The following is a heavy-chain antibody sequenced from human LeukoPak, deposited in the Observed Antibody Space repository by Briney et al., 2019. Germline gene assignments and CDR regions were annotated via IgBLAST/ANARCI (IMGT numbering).Heavy chain of an antibody. CDR3: AKEVSSSWYKGWFDP. Sequence: PGRSLRLSYAASGFTFSSYGMHWVRQAPGKGLEWVAAIWYDGSNKYYADSVKGRFTISRDNSKNTLYLQMNSLRAEDTAVYYCAKEVSSSWYKGWFDPWGQGTLVTVSS. V-gene: IGHV3-33*06. CDR2: IWYDGSNK. D-gene: IGHD6-13*01. J-gene: IGHJ5*02. CDR1: GFTFSSYG.